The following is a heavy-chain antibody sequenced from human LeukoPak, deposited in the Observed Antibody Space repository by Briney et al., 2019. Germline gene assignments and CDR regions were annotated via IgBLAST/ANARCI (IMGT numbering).Heavy chain of an antibody. Sequence: TGGSLRLSCAASGFTFSSYNMNWVRQAPGKGLEWVSSISSSSSYIYYADSVKGRFTISRDNAKNSLYLQMNSLRAEDTAVYYWARDMSVGATPDLGFDYWGQGTLVTVSS. CDR3: ARDMSVGATPDLGFDY. CDR1: GFTFSSYN. D-gene: IGHD1-26*01. J-gene: IGHJ4*02. V-gene: IGHV3-21*01. CDR2: ISSSSSYI.